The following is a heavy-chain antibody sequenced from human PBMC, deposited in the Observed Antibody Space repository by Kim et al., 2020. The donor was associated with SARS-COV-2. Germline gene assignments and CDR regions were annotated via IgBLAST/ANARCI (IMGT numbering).Heavy chain of an antibody. CDR3: ARDPNYGDLWFDP. J-gene: IGHJ5*02. D-gene: IGHD4-17*01. V-gene: IGHV3-74*01. Sequence: YADSVKGRFTISRDNAKNTLYLQMNSLRAEDTAVYYCARDPNYGDLWFDPWGQGTLVTVSS.